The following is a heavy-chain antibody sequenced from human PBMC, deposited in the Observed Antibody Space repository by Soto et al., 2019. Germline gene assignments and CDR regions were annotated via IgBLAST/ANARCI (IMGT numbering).Heavy chain of an antibody. CDR2: IIPLFRTP. CDR3: ARDNGRPTLGGNYYYITDV. D-gene: IGHD3-3*02. CDR1: GGTFSSSA. V-gene: IGHV1-69*12. J-gene: IGHJ6*02. Sequence: VQLVQSGAEVKEPGSSVKVSCQASGGTFSSSALSWVRQAPGQGLEWMGGIIPLFRTPDYAQKFQGRVTITADESTSTTYMEPSSLRSEDTAIYYCARDNGRPTLGGNYYYITDVWGQGTTITVSS.